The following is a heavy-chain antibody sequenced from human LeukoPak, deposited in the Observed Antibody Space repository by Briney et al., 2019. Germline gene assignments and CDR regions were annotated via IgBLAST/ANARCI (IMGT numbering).Heavy chain of an antibody. D-gene: IGHD1-1*01. CDR1: GFTFSSYG. CDR3: AKSKGTTGTTGVDY. Sequence: GRSLRLSCAASGFTFSSYGMHWVRQAPGKGLEWVAVISYDGSNKYYADYVKGRFTISRDNSKNTLYLQMNSLRAEDTAVYYGAKSKGTTGTTGVDYWGQGTLVTVSS. CDR2: ISYDGSNK. V-gene: IGHV3-30*18. J-gene: IGHJ4*02.